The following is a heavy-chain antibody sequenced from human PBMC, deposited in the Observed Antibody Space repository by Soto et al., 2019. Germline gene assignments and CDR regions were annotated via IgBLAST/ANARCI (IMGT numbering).Heavy chain of an antibody. Sequence: EVQLVESGGDLVQPGGSLRLSCAASGFTFSTYSMNWVRQAPGKGLEWVAYVSRGSPTMHYADSVKGRFTISRDNAKNSLYLQMNSLKADDTAVYYCTRDPEALDYWGQGTLVPVSS. CDR3: TRDPEALDY. V-gene: IGHV3-48*01. CDR2: VSRGSPTM. J-gene: IGHJ4*02. CDR1: GFTFSTYS.